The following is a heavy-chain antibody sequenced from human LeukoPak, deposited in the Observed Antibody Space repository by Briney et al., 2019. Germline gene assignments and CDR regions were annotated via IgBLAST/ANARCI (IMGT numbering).Heavy chain of an antibody. CDR2: IYPGDSDT. D-gene: IGHD3-10*01. CDR1: IYSFTSYW. V-gene: IGHV5-51*01. CDR3: ARRLRSWRPSGYYYGMDV. J-gene: IGHJ6*02. Sequence: GESLKISCKGYIYSFTSYWIGWVRQMPGKGLEWMGIIYPGDSDTRYSPSFQGQVTISADKSISTAYLQWSSLKASDTAMYYCARRLRSWRPSGYYYGMDVWGQGTTVTVSS.